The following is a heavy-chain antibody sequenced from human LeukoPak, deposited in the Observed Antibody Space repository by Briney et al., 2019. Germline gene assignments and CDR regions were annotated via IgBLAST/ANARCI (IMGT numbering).Heavy chain of an antibody. V-gene: IGHV3-23*01. CDR1: GFTFSNYA. Sequence: GGSLRLSCAASGFTFSNYAMRWVRQAPGKGLEWVSAISGSGGSTYYADSVKGRFTISRDNSKNTLYLQRNSLRAEDTAVYYCAKRGAYDRFSPYYFDYWGQGTLVTVSS. D-gene: IGHD3-22*01. CDR3: AKRGAYDRFSPYYFDY. CDR2: ISGSGGST. J-gene: IGHJ4*02.